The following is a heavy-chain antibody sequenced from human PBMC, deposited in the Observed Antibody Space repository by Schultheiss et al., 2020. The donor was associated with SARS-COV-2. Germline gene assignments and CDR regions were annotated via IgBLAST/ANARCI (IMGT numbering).Heavy chain of an antibody. CDR3: ARDPDEYSSSFPIDY. Sequence: ASVKVSCKASGYTFTSYYMHWVRQAPGQGLEWMGWISAYNGNTNYAQKLQGRVTMTTDTSTSTAYMELRSLRSDDTAVYYCARDPDEYSSSFPIDYWGQGTLVTVSS. CDR2: ISAYNGNT. V-gene: IGHV1-18*04. J-gene: IGHJ4*02. CDR1: GYTFTSYY. D-gene: IGHD6-6*01.